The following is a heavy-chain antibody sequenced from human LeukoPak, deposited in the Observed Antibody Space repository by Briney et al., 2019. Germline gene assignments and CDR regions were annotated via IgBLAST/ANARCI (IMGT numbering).Heavy chain of an antibody. CDR2: INPNSGGT. J-gene: IGHJ6*02. Sequence: ASVKVSCKASGYTFTGYYMHWVRQAPGQGLEWMGWINPNSGGTNYAQKFQGRVTMTRDTSISTAYMELSRLRSDDTAVYCCACYMVRGVITYYYGMDVWGQGTTVTVSS. V-gene: IGHV1-2*02. CDR3: ACYMVRGVITYYYGMDV. D-gene: IGHD3-10*01. CDR1: GYTFTGYY.